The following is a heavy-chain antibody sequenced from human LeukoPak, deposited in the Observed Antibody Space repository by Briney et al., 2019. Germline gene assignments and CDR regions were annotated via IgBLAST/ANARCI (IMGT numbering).Heavy chain of an antibody. D-gene: IGHD1-26*01. J-gene: IGHJ4*02. CDR2: INPNSGGT. V-gene: IGHV1-2*02. CDR1: GYTFTGYY. Sequence: GASVKVSCKASGYTFTGYYMHWVRQAPGQGREWMGWINPNSGGTNYAQKFQGRVTMTRDTSISTAYMELSRLRSDDTAVYYCARGHVRLSGSYYRVLDYWGQGTLVTVSS. CDR3: ARGHVRLSGSYYRVLDY.